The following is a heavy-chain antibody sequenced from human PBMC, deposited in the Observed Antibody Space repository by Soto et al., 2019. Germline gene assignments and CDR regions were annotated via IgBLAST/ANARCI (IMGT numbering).Heavy chain of an antibody. D-gene: IGHD1-26*01. J-gene: IGHJ4*02. Sequence: VQLLESGGGLVQPGGSLRLSCAASGFTFTTYAMNWVRQAPGKGLEWVSAISGSGGSTYYADSVKGRFTISRDNSKNTLYLQMNSLRAGDTAVYYCAKEALVGATSDYWGQGTLVTVSS. V-gene: IGHV3-23*01. CDR2: ISGSGGST. CDR3: AKEALVGATSDY. CDR1: GFTFTTYA.